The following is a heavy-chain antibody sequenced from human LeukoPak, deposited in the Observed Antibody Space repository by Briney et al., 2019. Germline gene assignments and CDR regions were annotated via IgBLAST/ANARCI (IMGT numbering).Heavy chain of an antibody. CDR3: ARDEGYCSGGSCYFQYYFDY. CDR1: GFTFSSYA. CDR2: ISYDGSNK. V-gene: IGHV3-30*04. D-gene: IGHD2-15*01. J-gene: IGHJ4*02. Sequence: GRSLRLSCAASGFTFSSYAMHWDRQAPGKGLEWVAVISYDGSNKYYADSVKGRFTISRDNSKNTLYLQMNSLRAEDTAVYYCARDEGYCSGGSCYFQYYFDYWGQGTLVTVSS.